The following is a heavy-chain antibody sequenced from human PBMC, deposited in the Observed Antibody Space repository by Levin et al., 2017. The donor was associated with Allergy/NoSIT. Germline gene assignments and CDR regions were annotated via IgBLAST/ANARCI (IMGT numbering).Heavy chain of an antibody. CDR2: IYYSGST. CDR1: GGSISSYY. V-gene: IGHV4-59*01. J-gene: IGHJ6*02. Sequence: GSLRLSCTVSGGSISSYYWSWIRQPPGKGLEWIGYIYYSGSTNYNPSLKSRVTISVDTSKNQFSLKLSSVTAADTAVYYCARDRGGAYYDFWSGYYHIFYYYGMDGWGQGTTVTVSS. D-gene: IGHD3-3*01. CDR3: ARDRGGAYYDFWSGYYHIFYYYGMDG.